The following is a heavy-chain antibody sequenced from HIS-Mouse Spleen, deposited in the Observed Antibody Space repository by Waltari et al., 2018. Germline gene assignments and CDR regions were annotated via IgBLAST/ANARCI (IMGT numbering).Heavy chain of an antibody. CDR2: SSPVHGKA. J-gene: IGHJ4*02. Sequence: QVQLVQSGAEVKKPGSSLKVSCKASGGTFSSYAISWVRQAPGQGLEWMGRSSPVHGKANDAQKFQGRVTITADKSTSTAYMELSSLRSEDTAVYYCARAWVPPGNVVVPAAYDYWGQGTLVTVSS. V-gene: IGHV1-69*04. D-gene: IGHD2-2*01. CDR1: GGTFSSYA. CDR3: ARAWVPPGNVVVPAAYDY.